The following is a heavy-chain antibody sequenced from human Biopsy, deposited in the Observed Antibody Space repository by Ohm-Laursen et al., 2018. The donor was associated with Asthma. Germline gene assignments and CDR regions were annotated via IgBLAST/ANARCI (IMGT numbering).Heavy chain of an antibody. CDR2: IKHDGSEK. V-gene: IGHV3-7*01. D-gene: IGHD3-3*02. J-gene: IGHJ1*01. CDR3: ARTFHFWSPYHAEHYQL. CDR1: GFTFGDYW. Sequence: GSLRLPCAASGFTFGDYWMSWVRQVPGKGLEWVANIKHDGSEKNHVDSLKGRFTISRDNAKNSLYLQMNSLRAEDTAVYYCARTFHFWSPYHAEHYQLWGQGTLVTVSS.